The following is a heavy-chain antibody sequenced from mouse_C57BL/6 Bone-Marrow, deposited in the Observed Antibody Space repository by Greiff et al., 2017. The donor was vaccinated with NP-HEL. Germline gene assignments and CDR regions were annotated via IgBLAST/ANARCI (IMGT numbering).Heavy chain of an antibody. CDR2: IDPEDGDT. J-gene: IGHJ3*01. Sequence: VQLQQSGAELVRPGASVKLSCTASGFNIKDYYMHWVKQRPEQGLEWIGRIDPEDGDTESAPKFKGKATLTADTSSNTAYLQLSSLTSEDTAVYYCTSPLTGTGAYWGQGTLVTVSA. CDR1: GFNIKDYY. V-gene: IGHV14-1*01. CDR3: TSPLTGTGAY. D-gene: IGHD4-1*01.